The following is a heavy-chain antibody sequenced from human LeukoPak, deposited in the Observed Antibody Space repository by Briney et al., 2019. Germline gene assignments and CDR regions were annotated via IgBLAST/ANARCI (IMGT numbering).Heavy chain of an antibody. V-gene: IGHV3-30*04. CDR2: ISYDGSNK. Sequence: GGSLRLSCAASGFTFSSYAMHWVRQAPGKGLEWVAVISYDGSNKYYADSVKGRFTISRDNSKNTLYLQMNSLRAEDTAVYYCASLDYDILTGTLDYYYGMDVWGQGTTVTVSS. CDR3: ASLDYDILTGTLDYYYGMDV. CDR1: GFTFSSYA. D-gene: IGHD3-9*01. J-gene: IGHJ6*02.